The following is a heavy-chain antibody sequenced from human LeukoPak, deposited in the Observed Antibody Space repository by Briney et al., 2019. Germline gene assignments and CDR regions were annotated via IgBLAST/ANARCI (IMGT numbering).Heavy chain of an antibody. J-gene: IGHJ5*02. CDR1: GGSFSGYY. V-gene: IGHV4-34*01. Sequence: SETLSLTCAVYGGSFSGYYWSWIRQPPGKGLEWIGEINHSGSTNYNPSLKSRVTISVDTSKNQFSLKLSSVTAADTAVYYCARMIVVVITGWFDPWGQGTPVTVSS. CDR3: ARMIVVVITGWFDP. CDR2: INHSGST. D-gene: IGHD3-22*01.